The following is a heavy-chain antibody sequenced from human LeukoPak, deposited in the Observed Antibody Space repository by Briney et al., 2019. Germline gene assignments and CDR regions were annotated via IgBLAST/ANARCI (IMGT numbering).Heavy chain of an antibody. CDR1: GDSLSSNSAT. J-gene: IGHJ4*02. D-gene: IGHD6-13*01. Sequence: SQTLSLTRALSGDSLSSNSATWAWLRQSPSRGLEWLGGTYYRSKWYNDYAVSVKSRITINPDTSKNQFSLQLNSVTPEDTAVYYCARGSSSSSWYFDYWGQGTLVTVSS. V-gene: IGHV6-1*01. CDR2: TYYRSKWYN. CDR3: ARGSSSSSWYFDY.